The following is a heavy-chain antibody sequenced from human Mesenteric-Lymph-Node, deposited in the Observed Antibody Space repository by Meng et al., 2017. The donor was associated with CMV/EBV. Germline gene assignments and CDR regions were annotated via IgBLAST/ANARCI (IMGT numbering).Heavy chain of an antibody. V-gene: IGHV4-34*01. J-gene: IGHJ4*02. CDR1: GGSFSGYY. CDR3: ARHQRWLKSEGGFNY. CDR2: INHSGST. Sequence: VQLQQWGAGLLKPSETLSLTCAVSGGSFSGYYWSWIRQPPGKGLEWIGEINHSGSTNYNPSLKSRVTISVDTSKNQFSLKLSSVTAADTAVYYCARHQRWLKSEGGFNYWGQGTLVTVSS. D-gene: IGHD4-23*01.